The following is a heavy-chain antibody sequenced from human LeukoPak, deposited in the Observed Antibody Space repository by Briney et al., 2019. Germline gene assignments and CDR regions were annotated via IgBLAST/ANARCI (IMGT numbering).Heavy chain of an antibody. CDR3: ARGGRVVVVAATPRALDP. D-gene: IGHD2-15*01. Sequence: PSETLSLTCAVSGGSFSGYYWSWIRQPPGKGLEWIGEINHSGSTNYNPSLKSRVTISVDTSKNQSSLKLSSVTAADTAVYYCARGGRVVVVAATPRALDPWGQGTLVTVSS. CDR2: INHSGST. CDR1: GGSFSGYY. J-gene: IGHJ5*02. V-gene: IGHV4-34*01.